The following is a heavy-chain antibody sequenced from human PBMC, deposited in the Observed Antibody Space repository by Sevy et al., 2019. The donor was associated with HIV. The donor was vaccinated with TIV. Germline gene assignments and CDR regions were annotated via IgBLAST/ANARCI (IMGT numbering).Heavy chain of an antibody. J-gene: IGHJ4*02. CDR1: GFTFSTYA. Sequence: GGSLRLSCAASGFTFSTYAMSWVRQAPGKGLEWVSAISASGDTTYYADSVKGRFTISRDKSESTLYLQMNSLRAEDKAIYYCTNHYDTGGRLDYFDYWGQGTLVTVSS. D-gene: IGHD3-22*01. CDR2: ISASGDTT. CDR3: TNHYDTGGRLDYFDY. V-gene: IGHV3-23*01.